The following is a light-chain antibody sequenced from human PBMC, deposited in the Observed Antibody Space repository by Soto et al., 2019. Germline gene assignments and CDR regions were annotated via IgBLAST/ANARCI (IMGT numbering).Light chain of an antibody. CDR1: SSDVGSYNL. Sequence: QSVLTQPASVSGSPGQSITISCTRTSSDVGSYNLVSWYQQHPGKAPKLMIYEVSNRPSGVPDRFSGSKSGNTASLTIFGLQAEDEADYYCNSYTGSSTYVFGTGTKVTV. J-gene: IGLJ1*01. CDR2: EVS. V-gene: IGLV2-14*02. CDR3: NSYTGSSTYV.